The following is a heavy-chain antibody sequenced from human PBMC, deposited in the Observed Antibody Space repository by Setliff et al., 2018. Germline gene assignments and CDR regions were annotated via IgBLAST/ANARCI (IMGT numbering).Heavy chain of an antibody. J-gene: IGHJ4*02. CDR3: LRLVRYCTKIACQATSGDEV. D-gene: IGHD2-8*01. Sequence: SETLSLTCAVSGYSISSGFSWVWIRQSPGKGLEWIGRILFSGDTYYNPSLNSRVTISADTSTNMGYLELRDLRSDDTAVYYCLRLVRYCTKIACQATSGDEVWGLGTLVTVSS. V-gene: IGHV4-38-2*01. CDR1: GYSISSGFS. CDR2: ILFSGDT.